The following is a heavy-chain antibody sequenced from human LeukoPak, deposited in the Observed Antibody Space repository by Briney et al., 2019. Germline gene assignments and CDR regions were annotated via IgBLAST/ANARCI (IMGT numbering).Heavy chain of an antibody. Sequence: PSETLSLTCTVSGGSISSYYWSWIRQPARKGLEWIGRIYTSGSTNYNPSLKSRVTMSVDTSKNQFSLKLSSVTAADTAVYYCARDQLNYYDSSGSDDAFDIWGQGTMVTVSS. V-gene: IGHV4-4*07. CDR1: GGSISSYY. CDR2: IYTSGST. CDR3: ARDQLNYYDSSGSDDAFDI. J-gene: IGHJ3*02. D-gene: IGHD3-22*01.